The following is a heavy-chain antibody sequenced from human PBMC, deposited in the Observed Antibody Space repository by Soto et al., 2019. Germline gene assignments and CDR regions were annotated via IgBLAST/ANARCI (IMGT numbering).Heavy chain of an antibody. D-gene: IGHD3-3*01. J-gene: IGHJ6*02. CDR2: IYYSGST. V-gene: IGHV4-39*01. Sequence: SETLSLTCTVSGGSISSSSYYWGWIRQPPGKGLEWIGSIYYSGSTYYNPSLKSRVTISVDTSKNQFSLRLSSVTAADTAVYYCARLTASYSANYDFWSGIKGYYYGMGVWGQGTTVTVSS. CDR1: GGSISSSSYY. CDR3: ARLTASYSANYDFWSGIKGYYYGMGV.